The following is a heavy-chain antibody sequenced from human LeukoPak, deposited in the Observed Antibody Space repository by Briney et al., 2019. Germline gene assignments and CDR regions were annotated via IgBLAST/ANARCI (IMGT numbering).Heavy chain of an antibody. J-gene: IGHJ6*02. CDR1: GYTFTSYG. CDR3: ARAYGYGSDYYHGMDV. Sequence: AASVKVSCKASGYTFTSYGISWVRQAPGQGLEWMGWISGYNGNTKYAHKVQGRVTMTTDTSTGTAYMELGSLRSDDTAVYYCARAYGYGSDYYHGMDVWGQGTTVTVSS. CDR2: ISGYNGNT. D-gene: IGHD5-18*01. V-gene: IGHV1-18*01.